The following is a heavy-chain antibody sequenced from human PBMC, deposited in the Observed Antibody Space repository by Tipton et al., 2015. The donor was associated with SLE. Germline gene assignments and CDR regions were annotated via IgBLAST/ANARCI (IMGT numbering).Heavy chain of an antibody. V-gene: IGHV3-7*03. D-gene: IGHD1-26*01. CDR3: ARDRSGSPDAFDI. Sequence: SLRLSCSASGFTFSSYAMHWVRQAPGKGLEWVANIKQDGSEKYYVDSVKGRFTISRDNAKNSLYLQMNSLRAEDTAVYYCARDRSGSPDAFDIWGQGTMVTVSS. J-gene: IGHJ3*02. CDR1: GFTFSSYA. CDR2: IKQDGSEK.